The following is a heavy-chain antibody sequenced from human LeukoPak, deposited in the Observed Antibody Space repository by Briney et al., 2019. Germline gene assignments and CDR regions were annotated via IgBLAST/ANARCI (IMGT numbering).Heavy chain of an antibody. CDR3: ARDEFGRIGVGVY. CDR2: INAGNGNT. Sequence: ASVKVSCKASGYTFTSYAMHWVRQAPGQRLEWMGWINAGNGNTKYSQKFQGRVIMTTDSATSTAYMELRSLRSDDTGVYYCARDEFGRIGVGVYWGQGTPVTVSA. CDR1: GYTFTSYA. D-gene: IGHD1-26*01. V-gene: IGHV1-3*01. J-gene: IGHJ4*02.